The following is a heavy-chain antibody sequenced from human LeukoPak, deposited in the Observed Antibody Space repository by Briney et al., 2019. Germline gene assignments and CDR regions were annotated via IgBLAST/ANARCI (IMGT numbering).Heavy chain of an antibody. CDR1: GFTFSSYS. Sequence: PGGSLRLSCAASGFTFSSYSMNWVRQAPGKGLEWVPSISSSSSYIYYADSVKGRFTISRDNAKNSLYLQMNSLRAEDTAVYYCARDPRTKLYSYGMDVWGQGTTVTVSS. CDR2: ISSSSSYI. D-gene: IGHD3-3*01. CDR3: ARDPRTKLYSYGMDV. J-gene: IGHJ6*02. V-gene: IGHV3-21*01.